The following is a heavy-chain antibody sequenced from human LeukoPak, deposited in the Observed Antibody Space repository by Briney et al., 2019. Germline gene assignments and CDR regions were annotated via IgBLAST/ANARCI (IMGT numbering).Heavy chain of an antibody. Sequence: GRSLRLSCAASGFTFDDYAMHWVRQAPGKGLEWVSGISWNSGSIGYADSVKGRFTISRDNAKNSLYLQMNSLRAEDTALYYCAKDRPNYYGSGRDYYYGMDVWGQGTTVTVSS. CDR2: ISWNSGSI. D-gene: IGHD3-10*01. V-gene: IGHV3-9*01. J-gene: IGHJ6*02. CDR1: GFTFDDYA. CDR3: AKDRPNYYGSGRDYYYGMDV.